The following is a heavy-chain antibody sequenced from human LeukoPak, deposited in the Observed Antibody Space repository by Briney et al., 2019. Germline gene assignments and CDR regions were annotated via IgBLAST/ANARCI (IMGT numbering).Heavy chain of an antibody. J-gene: IGHJ3*02. CDR1: GGSMSPFY. CDR3: AVNSTKHTFDI. CDR2: IYYSGGT. V-gene: IGHV4-59*08. Sequence: ETLSLTCAVSGGSMSPFYWSWIRQSPGKGLEWIGSIYYSGGTNYNPSLKSRVTISVDTSKNQFSLELSSVTAADTAVYYCAVNSTKHTFDIWGQGTLVTVSS. D-gene: IGHD1-1*01.